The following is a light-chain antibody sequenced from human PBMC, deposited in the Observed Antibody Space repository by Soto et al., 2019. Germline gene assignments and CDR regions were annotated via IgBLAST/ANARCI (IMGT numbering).Light chain of an antibody. CDR3: QHYNSYSEA. V-gene: IGKV1-5*03. CDR1: QTISSW. J-gene: IGKJ1*01. Sequence: DIHRTQSRSTLSGSVGDRVTITCRASQTISSWLAWYQQKPGKAPKLLIYKASTLKSGVPSRFSGSGSGTEFTLTISSLQPDDFATYYCQHYNSYSEAFGQGTKVDIK. CDR2: KAS.